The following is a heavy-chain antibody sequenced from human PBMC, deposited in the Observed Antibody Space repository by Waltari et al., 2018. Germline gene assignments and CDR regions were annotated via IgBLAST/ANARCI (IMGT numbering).Heavy chain of an antibody. CDR1: GGNFSSYT. V-gene: IGHV1-69*02. CDR3: ASREYYGSASFPFDP. D-gene: IGHD3-10*01. J-gene: IGHJ5*02. CDR2: IIPILGIA. Sequence: QVQLVQSGAEVKKPGSSVKVSCKASGGNFSSYTISWVRQAPGQGREWMGRIIPILGIANYSQNSQGRVTITADKSTSTAYMVLSSLRSEDTAVYYCASREYYGSASFPFDPWGQGTLVTVSS.